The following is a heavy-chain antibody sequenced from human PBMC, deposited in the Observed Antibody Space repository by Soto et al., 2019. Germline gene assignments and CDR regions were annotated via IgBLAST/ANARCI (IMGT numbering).Heavy chain of an antibody. CDR1: GGSLSSRSYY. J-gene: IGHJ6*03. CDR3: ARQSGYYYGSGSYLSSIVATIYYYYYYMDV. V-gene: IGHV4-39*01. Sequence: SETLSLTCTVSGGSLSSRSYYWGWIRQPPGKGLEWIGSIYYSGSTYYNPSLKSRVTISVDTSKNQFSLKLSSVTAADTAVYYCARQSGYYYGSGSYLSSIVATIYYYYYYMDVWGKGTTVTVSS. D-gene: IGHD3-10*01. CDR2: IYYSGST.